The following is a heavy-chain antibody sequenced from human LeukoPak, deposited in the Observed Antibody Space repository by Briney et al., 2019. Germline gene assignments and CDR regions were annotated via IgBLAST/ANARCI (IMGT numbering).Heavy chain of an antibody. CDR2: IYSGGST. CDR1: GFTVSSNY. V-gene: IGHV3-66*01. J-gene: IGHJ4*02. CDR3: ARGGGYYGSGSYAY. Sequence: PGGSLRLSCAASGFTVSSNYMSWVRQAPGKGLEWVSVIYSGGSTYYADSVKGRFTISRDNSKNTLYLQMNSLRAEDTAVYYCARGGGYYGSGSYAYWGQGTLVTVSS. D-gene: IGHD3-10*01.